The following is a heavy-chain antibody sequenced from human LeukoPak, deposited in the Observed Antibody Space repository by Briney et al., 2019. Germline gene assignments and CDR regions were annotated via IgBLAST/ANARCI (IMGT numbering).Heavy chain of an antibody. D-gene: IGHD3-10*01. CDR1: GFNFGDYA. V-gene: IGHV3-21*01. J-gene: IGHJ4*02. CDR3: ARDRSSVSLFDY. CDR2: ISSSSSYI. Sequence: GGSLRLSCTTSGFNFGDYAMTWVRQAPGKGLEWVSSISSSSSYIYYADSVKGRFTISRDNAKNSLYLQMNSLRAEDTAVYYCARDRSSVSLFDYWGQGTLVTVSS.